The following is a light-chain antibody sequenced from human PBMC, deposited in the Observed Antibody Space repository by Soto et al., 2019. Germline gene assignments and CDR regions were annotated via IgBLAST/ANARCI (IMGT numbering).Light chain of an antibody. CDR1: QSILYRSNNWNY. Sequence: DTVMTQSPDSLAVSLGERATIHCKSSQSILYRSNNWNYLAWYQQKPGQPPKLLIYWASTRESGVRDRFSGSGSGTDFTLTISSLQAEDVAVYYCQQYLTPPYTFGQGTKLEIK. CDR3: QQYLTPPYT. CDR2: WAS. V-gene: IGKV4-1*01. J-gene: IGKJ2*01.